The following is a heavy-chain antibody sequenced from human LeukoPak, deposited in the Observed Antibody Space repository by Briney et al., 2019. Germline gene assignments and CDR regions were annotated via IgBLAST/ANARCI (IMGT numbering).Heavy chain of an antibody. CDR2: ISSSSSYI. D-gene: IGHD5-18*01. Sequence: GGSLRLSCAASGLTFSSYSINWVRQAPGKGLEWVSSISSSSSYIYYADSVKGRFTISRDNAKNSLYLQMNSLRAEDTAVYYCAKDLGWIQFGYWGQGALVTVSS. CDR3: AKDLGWIQFGY. J-gene: IGHJ4*02. V-gene: IGHV3-21*04. CDR1: GLTFSSYS.